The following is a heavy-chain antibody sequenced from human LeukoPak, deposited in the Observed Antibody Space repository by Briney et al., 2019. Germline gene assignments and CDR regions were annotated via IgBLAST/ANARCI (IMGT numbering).Heavy chain of an antibody. CDR3: AKAMSTVMGGTDY. CDR2: ISYDGSNK. Sequence: GRSLRLPCAASGFTFSSYAMHWVRQAPGKGLEWVAVISYDGSNKYYADSVKGRFTISRDNSKNTLYLQMNSLRADDTALYYCAKAMSTVMGGTDYWGQGTLVTVSS. D-gene: IGHD4-17*01. J-gene: IGHJ4*02. CDR1: GFTFSSYA. V-gene: IGHV3-30-3*01.